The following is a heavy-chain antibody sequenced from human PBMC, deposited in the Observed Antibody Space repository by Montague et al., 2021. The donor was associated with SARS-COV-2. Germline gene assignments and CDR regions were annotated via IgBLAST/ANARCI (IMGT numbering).Heavy chain of an antibody. CDR1: GGSTSNSSYY. CDR3: ASLPRITIFGVVIHFDY. J-gene: IGHJ4*02. Sequence: SETLSLTCTVSGGSTSNSSYYWGWIRQPPGKGLEWIGSIYYSGSTYYDPSLKSRVTISVDTSKNQFSLKLSSVTAADTAVYYCASLPRITIFGVVIHFDYWGQGTLVTVSS. D-gene: IGHD3-3*01. V-gene: IGHV4-39*01. CDR2: IYYSGST.